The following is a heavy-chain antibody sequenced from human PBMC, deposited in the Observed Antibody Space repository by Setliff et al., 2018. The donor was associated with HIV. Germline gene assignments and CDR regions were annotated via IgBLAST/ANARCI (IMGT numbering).Heavy chain of an antibody. CDR1: GFTFSSYA. V-gene: IGHV3-23*01. D-gene: IGHD1-26*01. Sequence: GGSLRLSCVASGFTFSSYAMSWVRQAPGKGLEWVSGISGSGGSTYYADSVKGRFTISRDNSKNTLYLQMNSLRAEDTALYYRAPGIGTSGLPGHWGQGTLVTVSS. CDR3: APGIGTSGLPGH. J-gene: IGHJ4*02. CDR2: ISGSGGST.